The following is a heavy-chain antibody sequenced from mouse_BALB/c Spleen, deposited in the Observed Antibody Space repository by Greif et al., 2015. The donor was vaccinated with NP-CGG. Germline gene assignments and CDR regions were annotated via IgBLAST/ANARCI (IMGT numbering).Heavy chain of an antibody. CDR3: TGRRGSYAMDY. D-gene: IGHD1-1*01. V-gene: IGHV1S22*01. CDR2: IYPGSGST. Sequence: LQQSGSELVRPGASVKLSCKASGYTFTSYWMHWVKQRPGQGLEWIGNIYPGSGSTNYGEKFKSKATLTVDTSSSTAYMQLSSPTSEDSAVYYCTGRRGSYAMDYWGQGTSVTVSS. CDR1: GYTFTSYW. J-gene: IGHJ4*01.